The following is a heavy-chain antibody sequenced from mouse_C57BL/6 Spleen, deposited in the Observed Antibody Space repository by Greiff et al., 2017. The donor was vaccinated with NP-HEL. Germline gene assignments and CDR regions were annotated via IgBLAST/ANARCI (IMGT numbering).Heavy chain of an antibody. CDR1: GYTFTSYW. CDR3: AIYSNYFDY. V-gene: IGHV1-59*01. Sequence: QVQLQQPGAELVRPGTSVKLSCKASGYTFTSYWMHWVKQRPGQGLEWIGVIDPSDSYTNYNQKFKGKATLTVDTSSSTAYMQLSSLTSEDSAVYYCAIYSNYFDYWGQGTTLTVSS. J-gene: IGHJ2*01. D-gene: IGHD2-5*01. CDR2: IDPSDSYT.